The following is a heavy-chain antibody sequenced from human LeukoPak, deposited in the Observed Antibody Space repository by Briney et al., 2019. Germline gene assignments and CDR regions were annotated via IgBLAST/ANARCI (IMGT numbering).Heavy chain of an antibody. CDR3: ARLHPSNSGYSDH. CDR2: IHYTGNT. D-gene: IGHD5-12*01. CDR1: GGSFSGYY. Sequence: PSETLSLTCAVYGGSFSGYYWNWIRQPPGKGLEWIGYIHYTGNTKCNPSLNSRITISVDTSKNQVSLKLTSVTAADTAMYYCARLHPSNSGYSDHWGQGTLVTVSS. V-gene: IGHV4-59*08. J-gene: IGHJ4*02.